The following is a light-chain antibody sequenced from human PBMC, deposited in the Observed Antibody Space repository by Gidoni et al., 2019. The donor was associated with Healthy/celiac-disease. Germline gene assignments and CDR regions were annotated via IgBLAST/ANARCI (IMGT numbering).Light chain of an antibody. CDR2: DAS. Sequence: QSALTQPRSVSGSPGQSVTISCTGTSSDVGGYNYVSWYQQHPGNAPKLMIYDASKRPSGFPDRFPGSKSGNTASLTISGLQAEDEADYYCCSYAGSYTFVVFGGGTKLTVL. J-gene: IGLJ2*01. CDR1: SSDVGGYNY. CDR3: CSYAGSYTFVV. V-gene: IGLV2-11*01.